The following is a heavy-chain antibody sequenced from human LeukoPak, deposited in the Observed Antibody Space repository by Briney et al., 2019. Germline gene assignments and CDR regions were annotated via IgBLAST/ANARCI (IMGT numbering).Heavy chain of an antibody. CDR1: GYTFTSYY. V-gene: IGHV1-46*01. CDR2: IDPSGGST. Sequence: GASVKVSCKASGYTFTSYYMHWVRQAPGQGLEWMGIIDPSGGSTSNAQKFQGRVTMTRDTSTSTVYMELSSLRSEDTAVYYCARTLNYDFWSGYGLYWYFDLWGRGTLVTVSS. J-gene: IGHJ2*01. CDR3: ARTLNYDFWSGYGLYWYFDL. D-gene: IGHD3-3*01.